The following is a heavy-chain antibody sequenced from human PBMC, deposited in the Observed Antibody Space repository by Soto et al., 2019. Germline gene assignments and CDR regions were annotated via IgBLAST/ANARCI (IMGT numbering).Heavy chain of an antibody. D-gene: IGHD3-3*01. CDR2: INAGNGNT. V-gene: IGHV1-3*01. Sequence: ASVKVSCKASGYTFTSYAIHWVRQAPGQRLEWMGWINAGNGNTNYAQKLQGQVTISADKSISTAYLQWSSLKASDTAMYYCARSPVLRFLEWLSTDYYGMDVWGQGTTVTVSS. CDR3: ARSPVLRFLEWLSTDYYGMDV. CDR1: GYTFTSYA. J-gene: IGHJ6*02.